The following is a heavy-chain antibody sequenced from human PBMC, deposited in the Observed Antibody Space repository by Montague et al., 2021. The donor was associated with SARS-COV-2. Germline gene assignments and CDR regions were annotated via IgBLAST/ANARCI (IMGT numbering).Heavy chain of an antibody. CDR1: GDSISSYY. V-gene: IGHV4-59*01. CDR3: ARAQNTCFIANCVNYFDV. CDR2: VHYTGSS. Sequence: ETLSLTCEVSGDSISSYYWSWIRQSPGKGLEWNGYVHYTGSSKYTPSLKTRVTLSLDTPKNHFSLKLRSVTAADTAIYYCARAQNTCFIANCVNYFDVWGLGALVTVSS. D-gene: IGHD1-1*01. J-gene: IGHJ4*02.